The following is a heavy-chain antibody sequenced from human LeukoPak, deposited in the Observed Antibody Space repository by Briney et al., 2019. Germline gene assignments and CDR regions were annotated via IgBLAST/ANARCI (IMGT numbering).Heavy chain of an antibody. J-gene: IGHJ4*02. CDR3: ARGGVYPRLDY. CDR1: GGSFSGYY. CDR2: INHSGST. Sequence: SETLSLTCAVYGGSFSGYYWSWIRQPPGKGLEWIGEINHSGSTNYNPSLKSRVTISVDTSKNQFSLKLSSVTAADTAVYYCARGGVYPRLDYWGQGTLVTVSS. D-gene: IGHD6-13*01. V-gene: IGHV4-34*01.